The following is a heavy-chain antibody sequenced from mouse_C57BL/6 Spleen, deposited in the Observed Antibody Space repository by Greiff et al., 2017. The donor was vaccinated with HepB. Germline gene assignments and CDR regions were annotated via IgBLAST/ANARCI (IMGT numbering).Heavy chain of an antibody. J-gene: IGHJ2*01. V-gene: IGHV1-54*01. Sequence: QLQQSGAELVRPGTSVKVSCKASGYAFTNYLIEWVKQRPGQGLEWIGVINPGSGGTNYNEKFKGKATLTADKATSTAYMQLSSLTSEDSAVYVCAYGNCGGNFDYWGQGTTLTVSS. D-gene: IGHD2-1*01. CDR3: AYGNCGGNFDY. CDR2: INPGSGGT. CDR1: GYAFTNYL.